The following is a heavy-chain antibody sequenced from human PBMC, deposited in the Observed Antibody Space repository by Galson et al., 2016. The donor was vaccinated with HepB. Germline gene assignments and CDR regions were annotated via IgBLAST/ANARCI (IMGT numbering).Heavy chain of an antibody. J-gene: IGHJ4*01. V-gene: IGHV4-39*07. CDR1: GASVSSSSYY. D-gene: IGHD1-1*01. Sequence: SETLSLTCTVSGASVSSSSYYWGWIRQPPGKGLEWIANIFHSGSAYYSPSLNSRVTISVDTSRNQISLKLSSVTAADTAVYYCAREAILATKGAFDYWGHGTLVTVSS. CDR3: AREAILATKGAFDY. CDR2: IFHSGSA.